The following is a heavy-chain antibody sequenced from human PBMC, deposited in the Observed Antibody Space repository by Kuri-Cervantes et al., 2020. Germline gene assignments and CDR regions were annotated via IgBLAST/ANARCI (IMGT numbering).Heavy chain of an antibody. CDR3: AREYGADSSIRIDY. CDR1: GYTLTSYG. D-gene: IGHD6-19*01. V-gene: IGHV1-18*01. CDR2: ISAYNGNT. J-gene: IGHJ4*02. Sequence: SVKVSCKATGYTLTSYGISWLRQSPGQGLEWMGWISAYNGNTNYAHKLQGRVTMTTDKSTSTAYMALRRLSADNTAVYYCAREYGADSSIRIDYWGQGTLVTVSS.